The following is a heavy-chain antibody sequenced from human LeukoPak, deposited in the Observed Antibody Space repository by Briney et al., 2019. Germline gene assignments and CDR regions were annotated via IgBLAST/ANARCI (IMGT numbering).Heavy chain of an antibody. V-gene: IGHV1-2*02. CDR2: INPNSGGT. Sequence: ASVKVSCKASGYTFTGYYMHWVRQAPGQGLEWMGWINPNSGGTNYAQKFQGRVTMTRDTSISTAYMELSRLRSDDTAVYYCARGKGYYGSGSYSLNYYYFYYMDVWGKGTTVTVSS. J-gene: IGHJ6*03. CDR3: ARGKGYYGSGSYSLNYYYFYYMDV. CDR1: GYTFTGYY. D-gene: IGHD3-10*01.